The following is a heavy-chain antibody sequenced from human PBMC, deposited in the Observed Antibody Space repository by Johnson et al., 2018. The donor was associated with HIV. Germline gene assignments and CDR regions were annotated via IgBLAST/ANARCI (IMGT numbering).Heavy chain of an antibody. V-gene: IGHV3-30*02. Sequence: QVLLVESGGGVVQPGRSLRLSCAASGFTFSSYALHWVRQAPGKGLEWVAVIRYDGSNKYYAKTVKGRFTIARDNSKNTLYLQMNSLRPEDTAMYYCAKDGWRLEVVSDCDIWGQGRMVTVSS. CDR3: AKDGWRLEVVSDCDI. J-gene: IGHJ3*02. CDR2: IRYDGSNK. CDR1: GFTFSSYA. D-gene: IGHD3-22*01.